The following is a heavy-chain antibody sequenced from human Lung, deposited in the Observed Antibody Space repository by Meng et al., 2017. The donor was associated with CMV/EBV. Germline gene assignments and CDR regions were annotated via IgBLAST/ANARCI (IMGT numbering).Heavy chain of an antibody. J-gene: IGHJ6*02. Sequence: GGSLRLSXAASGFTVSSNYMSWVRQAPGKGLEWVSVIYSGGSTYYADSVKGRFTISRDNSKNTLYLQMNSLRAEDTAVYYCARDQGRGYSYGQAYYYGMDVWGQGTTVTVSS. V-gene: IGHV3-66*02. CDR1: GFTVSSNY. CDR3: ARDQGRGYSYGQAYYYGMDV. D-gene: IGHD5-18*01. CDR2: IYSGGST.